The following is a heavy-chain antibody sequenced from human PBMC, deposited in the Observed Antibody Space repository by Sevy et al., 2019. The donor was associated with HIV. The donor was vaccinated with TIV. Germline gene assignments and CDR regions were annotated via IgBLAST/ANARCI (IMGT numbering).Heavy chain of an antibody. CDR3: ARPQRPSGYSSSGDAFDV. D-gene: IGHD6-13*01. J-gene: IGHJ3*01. CDR1: GYTLTELS. Sequence: ASVKVSCKVSGYTLTELSMHWVRQAPGKGLEWMGGFDPEDGETIYAQKFQGRVTFTADESTDTAYMKLSSLRSDDTAVYYCARPQRPSGYSSSGDAFDVWGQGTMVTVSS. CDR2: FDPEDGET. V-gene: IGHV1-24*01.